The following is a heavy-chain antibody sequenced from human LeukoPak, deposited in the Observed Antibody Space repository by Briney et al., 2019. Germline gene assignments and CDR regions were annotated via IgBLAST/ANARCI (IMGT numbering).Heavy chain of an antibody. J-gene: IGHJ3*02. D-gene: IGHD6-19*01. CDR1: GYSISSGYY. CDR2: IYHSGTT. V-gene: IGHV4-38-2*01. Sequence: SETLSLTCAVSGYSISSGYYWGWIRQPPAKGLEWIGNIYHSGTTYYNPSLKSRVTISVDTSKNQFSLKLSSVTAADTAVYYCSRRHSGWYSDAFDIWGQGTMVTVSS. CDR3: SRRHSGWYSDAFDI.